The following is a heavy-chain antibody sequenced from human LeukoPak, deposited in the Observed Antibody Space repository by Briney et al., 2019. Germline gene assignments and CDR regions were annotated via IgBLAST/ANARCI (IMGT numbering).Heavy chain of an antibody. CDR1: GGSIGSYY. J-gene: IGHJ4*02. D-gene: IGHD3-22*01. CDR3: ARLDDSSGYYYPYFDY. Sequence: TSETLSLTCTVSGGSIGSYYWSWIRQPPGKGLEWIGYIYYSGSTNYNPSLKSRVTISVDTSKNQFSLKLSSVTAADTAVYYCARLDDSSGYYYPYFDYWGQGTLVTVSS. V-gene: IGHV4-59*01. CDR2: IYYSGST.